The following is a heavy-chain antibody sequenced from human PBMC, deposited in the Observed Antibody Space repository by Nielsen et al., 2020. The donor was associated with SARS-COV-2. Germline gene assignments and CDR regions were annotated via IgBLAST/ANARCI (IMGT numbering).Heavy chain of an antibody. CDR1: GFSFMNFA. Sequence: GESLKISCAASGFSFMNFAMNWVRQSPGTGLEWVSGISGSGGTTYYADSVKGRFTISRDNSKNTLFLQMNNLRAEDTAVYYCAKYGIQLWPTGTLFDYWGQGTLVTVSS. CDR3: AKYGIQLWPTGTLFDY. J-gene: IGHJ4*02. CDR2: ISGSGGTT. V-gene: IGHV3-23*01. D-gene: IGHD5-18*01.